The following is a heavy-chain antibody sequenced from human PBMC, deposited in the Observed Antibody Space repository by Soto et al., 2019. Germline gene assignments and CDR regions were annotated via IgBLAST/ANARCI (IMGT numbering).Heavy chain of an antibody. CDR1: GFTFSSYA. V-gene: IGHV3-30-3*01. CDR2: ISCDGSNK. D-gene: IGHD6-6*01. CDR3: AKDHPLIAARLFDY. Sequence: GGSLRLSCAASGFTFSSYAMHWVRQAPGKGLEWVAVISCDGSNKYYADSVKGRFTISRDNSKNTLYLQMDSLRAEDTAVYYCAKDHPLIAARLFDYWGQGTLVTVSS. J-gene: IGHJ4*02.